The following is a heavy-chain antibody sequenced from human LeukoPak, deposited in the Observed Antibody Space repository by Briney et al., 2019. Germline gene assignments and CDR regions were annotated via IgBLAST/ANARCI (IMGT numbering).Heavy chain of an antibody. D-gene: IGHD2-21*02. Sequence: GGSLRLSCAASGFVFSNYWMSWVRQAPGKGREWMAYINYDGSEKYYVDSVKGRFTISRDNAKNSLYLQMNSLRVEDTAVYYCGRSEVTIPNSYWGQGTLVTVSS. CDR1: GFVFSNYW. J-gene: IGHJ4*02. V-gene: IGHV3-7*01. CDR3: GRSEVTIPNSY. CDR2: INYDGSEK.